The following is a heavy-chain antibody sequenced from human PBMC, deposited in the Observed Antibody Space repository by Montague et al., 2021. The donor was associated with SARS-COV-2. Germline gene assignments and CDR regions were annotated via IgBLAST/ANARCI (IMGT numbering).Heavy chain of an antibody. V-gene: IGHV3-23*01. Sequence: SLRLSCAASGFTFRSYAMSWVRQAPGKGLEWVSAISGGGGTTYYADSVKGRFTISRDNSKNTLYLQMNSLRAEDTAVYYCAKIWVILGGDYWGQGTLVTVSS. CDR3: AKIWVILGGDY. CDR2: ISGGGGTT. J-gene: IGHJ4*02. D-gene: IGHD3-22*01. CDR1: GFTFRSYA.